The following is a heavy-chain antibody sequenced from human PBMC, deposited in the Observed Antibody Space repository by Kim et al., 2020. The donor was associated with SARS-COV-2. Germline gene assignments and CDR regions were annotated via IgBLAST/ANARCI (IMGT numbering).Heavy chain of an antibody. CDR3: TRVPGTTLASWDAFDI. D-gene: IGHD1-1*01. J-gene: IGHJ3*02. V-gene: IGHV3-73*01. CDR2: IRSKPNTYAK. Sequence: GGSLRLSCAASGFTFSGSAMHWVRQASGKGLEWVGRIRSKPNTYAKAYAATVKGRFTISRDDSNNMAYLQMNNLKTEDTTVYYCTRVPGTTLASWDAFDIWGQGTMVTVSS. CDR1: GFTFSGSA.